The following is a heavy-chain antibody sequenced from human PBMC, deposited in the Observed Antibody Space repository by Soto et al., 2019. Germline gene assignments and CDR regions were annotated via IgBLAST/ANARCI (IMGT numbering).Heavy chain of an antibody. Sequence: PSETLSLTCTVSGGSISSSSYYWGWIRQPPGKGLEWIGSIYYSGSTYYNPSLKSRVTISVDTSKNQFSLKLSSVTAADTAVYYCASKVGLAGNCWGQGTLVTVSS. D-gene: IGHD2-15*01. CDR3: ASKVGLAGNC. CDR1: GGSISSSSYY. CDR2: IYYSGST. V-gene: IGHV4-39*01. J-gene: IGHJ4*02.